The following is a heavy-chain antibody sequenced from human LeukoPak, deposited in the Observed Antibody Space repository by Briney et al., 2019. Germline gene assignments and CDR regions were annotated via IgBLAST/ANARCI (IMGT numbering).Heavy chain of an antibody. CDR3: ARHVPKTYYYDSSGFFFDY. J-gene: IGHJ4*02. V-gene: IGHV1-18*01. Sequence: GASVKVSCKASGYTFTSYGISWVRPAPGQGLEWMGWISAYNGNTNYAQKLQGRVTMTTDTSTSTAYMELRSLRSDDTAVYYCARHVPKTYYYDSSGFFFDYWGQGTLVTVSS. D-gene: IGHD3-22*01. CDR1: GYTFTSYG. CDR2: ISAYNGNT.